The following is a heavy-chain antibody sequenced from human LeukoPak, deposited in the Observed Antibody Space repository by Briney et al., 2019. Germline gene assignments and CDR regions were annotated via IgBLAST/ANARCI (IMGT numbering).Heavy chain of an antibody. Sequence: SETLSLTCTVSDGSINGYYWSWIRQPPGKGLEWIGYIRNSGSTTYNPSLKSRVTMSVDTSKNHFSLNLSSVTAADTAVYYCARKYSSTWLFDYWGQGTLVTVSS. J-gene: IGHJ4*02. CDR1: DGSINGYY. V-gene: IGHV4-59*13. D-gene: IGHD6-13*01. CDR3: ARKYSSTWLFDY. CDR2: IRNSGST.